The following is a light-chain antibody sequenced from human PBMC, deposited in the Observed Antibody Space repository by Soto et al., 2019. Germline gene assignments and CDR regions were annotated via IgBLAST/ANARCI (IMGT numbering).Light chain of an antibody. J-gene: IGLJ1*01. V-gene: IGLV2-23*02. CDR1: SSDVGSYNL. Sequence: QSALTQPASVSGSPGQPITISCTGTSSDVGSYNLVSWYQQHPGKAPKLMIYEVSKRPSGVSNRFSGSKSGNTASLTISGLQAEDEADYYCCSYAGSSYVFGTGTKLTVL. CDR3: CSYAGSSYV. CDR2: EVS.